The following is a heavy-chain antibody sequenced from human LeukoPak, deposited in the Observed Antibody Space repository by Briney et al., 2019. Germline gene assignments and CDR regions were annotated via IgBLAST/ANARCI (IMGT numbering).Heavy chain of an antibody. V-gene: IGHV3-53*05. J-gene: IGHJ4*02. CDR3: ARDHYYDSSGYFY. D-gene: IGHD3-22*01. CDR1: GFTFSNYA. Sequence: GGSLRLSCAASGFTFSNYAMRWVRQAPGRGLEWVSFIYSGGSTYYADSVKGRFTISRDNSKNTLYLQMNSLRAEDTAVYYCARDHYYDSSGYFYWGQGTLVTVSS. CDR2: IYSGGST.